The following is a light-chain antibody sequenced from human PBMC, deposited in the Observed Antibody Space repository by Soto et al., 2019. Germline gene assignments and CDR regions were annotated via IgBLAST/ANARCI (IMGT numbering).Light chain of an antibody. V-gene: IGLV2-23*02. Sequence: QSALTQPASVSGSPGQSITISCTGTSSDVGSYNLVSWYQQHPGKAPKLMIYEVSKRPSGVSDRFSGSKSGNTASLTISGLQAEDEADYYCCSYAGSSNFDVFGTGTKLTVL. CDR3: CSYAGSSNFDV. CDR2: EVS. CDR1: SSDVGSYNL. J-gene: IGLJ1*01.